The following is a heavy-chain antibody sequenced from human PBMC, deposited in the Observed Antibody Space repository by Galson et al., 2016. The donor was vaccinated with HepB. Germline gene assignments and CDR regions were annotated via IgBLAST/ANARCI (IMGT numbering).Heavy chain of an antibody. Sequence: SVKVSCKASGGTFSNHGFSWVRQAPGQGLEWMGGTNPMFGTADNAQKFHGRVTFAADESTGTGYMELNRLTSEDTAVYYCARESETRGYAHGYDYWGQGTLLTVSS. D-gene: IGHD5-18*01. CDR1: GGTFSNHG. J-gene: IGHJ4*02. CDR3: ARESETRGYAHGYDY. V-gene: IGHV1-69*13. CDR2: TNPMFGTA.